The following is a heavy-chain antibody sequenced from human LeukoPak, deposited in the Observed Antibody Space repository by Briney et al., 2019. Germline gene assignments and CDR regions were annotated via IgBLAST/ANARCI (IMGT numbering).Heavy chain of an antibody. CDR3: ARGYGDHEYYFDY. V-gene: IGHV4-34*01. CDR1: GGSFSGYY. Sequence: SETLSLTCAVYGGSFSGYYWSWIRQPPGKGLEWIGEINHSGSTNYNPSPKSRVTISVDTSKNQFSLKLSSVTAADTAVYYCARGYGDHEYYFDYWGQGTLVTVSS. D-gene: IGHD4-17*01. CDR2: INHSGST. J-gene: IGHJ4*02.